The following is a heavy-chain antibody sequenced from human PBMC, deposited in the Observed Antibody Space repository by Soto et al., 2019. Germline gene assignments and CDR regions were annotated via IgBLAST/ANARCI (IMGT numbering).Heavy chain of an antibody. J-gene: IGHJ6*02. CDR1: GFTFSSYG. CDR3: AKDIWQWLGPLGDDYYYYGMDV. CDR2: ISYDGSNK. V-gene: IGHV3-30*18. D-gene: IGHD6-19*01. Sequence: PGGSLRLSCAASGFTFSSYGMHWVRQAPGKGLEWVAVISYDGSNKYYADSVKGRFTISRDNSKNTLCLQMNSLRAEDTAVYYCAKDIWQWLGPLGDDYYYYGMDVWGQGTTVTVSS.